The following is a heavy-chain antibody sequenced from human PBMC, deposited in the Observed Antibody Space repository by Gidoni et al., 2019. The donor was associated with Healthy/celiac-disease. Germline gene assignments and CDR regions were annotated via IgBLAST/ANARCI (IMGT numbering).Heavy chain of an antibody. Sequence: QVQLRESGPGLVKPSQTLSLTCPISGGSISSGDYYWSWIRQPPGKGLEWIGYIYDSGSTYYNPSLKSRVTISVYTSNNQFSLKLSSVTAAYTAVYYCARDGKMATTDAFDIWGQGTMVTVSS. CDR2: IYDSGST. V-gene: IGHV4-30-4*01. J-gene: IGHJ3*02. D-gene: IGHD5-12*01. CDR1: GGSISSGDYY. CDR3: ARDGKMATTDAFDI.